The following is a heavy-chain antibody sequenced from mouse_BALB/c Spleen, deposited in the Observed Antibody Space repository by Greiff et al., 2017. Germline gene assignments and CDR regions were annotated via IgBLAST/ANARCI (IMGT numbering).Heavy chain of an antibody. CDR2: IWSGGST. V-gene: IGHV2-4-1*01. D-gene: IGHD2-10*02. CDR1: GFSLTSYG. Sequence: QVQLKESGPGLVQPSQSLSITCTVSGFSLTSYGVHWVRQSPGKGLEWLGVIWSGGSTDYNAAFISRLSISKDNSKSQVFFKMNSLQADDTAIYYCARNRDGYALYAMDDWGQGTSVTVSS. CDR3: ARNRDGYALYAMDD. J-gene: IGHJ4*01.